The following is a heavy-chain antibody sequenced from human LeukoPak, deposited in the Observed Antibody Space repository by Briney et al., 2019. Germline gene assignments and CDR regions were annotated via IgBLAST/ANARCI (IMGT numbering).Heavy chain of an antibody. CDR1: GGSISSSSYY. Sequence: SETLSLTCTVSGGSISSSSYYWGWIRQPPGKGLEWIGEINHSGYTNYNPSLKSRVTISVDTSKKQFSLRPNSVTAADTAVYYCARIWPDLWGRGTLVTVSS. CDR3: ARIWPDL. V-gene: IGHV4-39*07. CDR2: INHSGYT. D-gene: IGHD3-10*01. J-gene: IGHJ2*01.